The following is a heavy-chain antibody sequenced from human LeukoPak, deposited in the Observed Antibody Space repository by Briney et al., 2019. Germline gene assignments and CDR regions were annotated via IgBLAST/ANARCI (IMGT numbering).Heavy chain of an antibody. CDR2: ICHSGST. D-gene: IGHD3-10*01. CDR3: ARVCCYFDSLSNPNWFDP. Sequence: SETLSLTCTVSDYSISSHCCWGWIRQAPGKGLEWIGNICHSGSTFYNPSLKSRLTISIDTSKSQFSLKLSSVTAADTAVYYCARVCCYFDSLSNPNWFDPWGQGTLVTVSS. V-gene: IGHV4-38-2*02. CDR1: DYSISSHCC. J-gene: IGHJ5*02.